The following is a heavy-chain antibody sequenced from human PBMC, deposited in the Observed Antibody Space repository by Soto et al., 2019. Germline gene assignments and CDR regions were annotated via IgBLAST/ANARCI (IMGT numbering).Heavy chain of an antibody. CDR2: ISSSSSYI. Sequence: GGSLRLSCAASGFTFSSYSMNWVRQAPGKGLEWVSSISSSSSYIYYADSGKGRFTISRDNAKNSLYLQMNSLRAEDTAVYYCARANSSSSKTIDYWGQGTLVTVSS. D-gene: IGHD6-6*01. V-gene: IGHV3-21*01. CDR1: GFTFSSYS. J-gene: IGHJ4*02. CDR3: ARANSSSSKTIDY.